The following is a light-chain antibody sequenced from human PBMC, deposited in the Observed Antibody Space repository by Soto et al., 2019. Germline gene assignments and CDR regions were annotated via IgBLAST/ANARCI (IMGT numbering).Light chain of an antibody. CDR3: QQYNSDLPPT. CDR1: QSISTW. Sequence: DIQMTQSPSPLPASVGDRVTITCRANQSISTWLAWYQQKPGKAPNLLIYKASRLETGVPSRFSGSGSGTEFTPTISFLQPDDFAPYYCQQYNSDLPPTFGGGTKVDVK. J-gene: IGKJ4*01. V-gene: IGKV1-5*03. CDR2: KAS.